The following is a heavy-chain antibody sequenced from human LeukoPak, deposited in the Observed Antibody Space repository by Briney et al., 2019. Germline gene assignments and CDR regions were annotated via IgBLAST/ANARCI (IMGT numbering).Heavy chain of an antibody. Sequence: GGSLRLSCAASGFTFSSYGMHWVRQAPGKGLEWVAVIWYDGSNKYYADSVKGRFTISRDNSKNTLYLQMNSLRAEDTAVYYCARDNLSGNRGYCSSTSCYSWFDPWGQGTLVTVSS. D-gene: IGHD2-2*02. V-gene: IGHV3-33*01. J-gene: IGHJ5*02. CDR2: IWYDGSNK. CDR1: GFTFSSYG. CDR3: ARDNLSGNRGYCSSTSCYSWFDP.